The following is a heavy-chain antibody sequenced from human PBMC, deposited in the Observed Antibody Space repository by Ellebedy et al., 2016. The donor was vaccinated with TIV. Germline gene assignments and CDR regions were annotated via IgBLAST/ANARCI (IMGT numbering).Heavy chain of an antibody. Sequence: ASVKVSCKASGYTFTSYGISWVRQAPGQGLEWMGWISAYNGNTNYAQKFQGRVTVTRDTSTSTVYMELSSLRSEDTAVYYCARDRGAAPLDYWGQGTLVTVSS. V-gene: IGHV1-18*04. CDR1: GYTFTSYG. CDR2: ISAYNGNT. J-gene: IGHJ4*02. D-gene: IGHD2-15*01. CDR3: ARDRGAAPLDY.